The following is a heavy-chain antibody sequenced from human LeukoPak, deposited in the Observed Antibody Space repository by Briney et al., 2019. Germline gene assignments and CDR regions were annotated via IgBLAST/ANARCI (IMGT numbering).Heavy chain of an antibody. CDR1: GGSIRTYY. J-gene: IGHJ5*02. CDR3: ARRVAVGNYFDP. CDR2: IYYSGST. V-gene: IGHV4-59*08. D-gene: IGHD4-11*01. Sequence: SETLSLTCTFSGGSIRTYYWRWIRQPPGKGLEWIGYIYYSGSTNYNPFLKSRVTISLNTSKKQFSLRLRSVTAADTAVYYCARRVAVGNYFDPWGQGTLVTVSA.